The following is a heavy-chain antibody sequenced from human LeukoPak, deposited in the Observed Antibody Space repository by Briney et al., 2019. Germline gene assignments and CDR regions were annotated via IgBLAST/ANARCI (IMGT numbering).Heavy chain of an antibody. V-gene: IGHV4-59*08. J-gene: IGHJ4*02. CDR2: IHDSGST. CDR3: ARWYYSGWAFDY. CDR1: GGTIGSYY. Sequence: SETLSLTCTLSGGTIGSYYCGCIRQPPGKGLEWIGYIHDSGSTKYNPSLKSRVTISVDTSKNQFSLKLSSVTAADTAVYYCARWYYSGWAFDYWGQGTLVTVSS. D-gene: IGHD6-19*01.